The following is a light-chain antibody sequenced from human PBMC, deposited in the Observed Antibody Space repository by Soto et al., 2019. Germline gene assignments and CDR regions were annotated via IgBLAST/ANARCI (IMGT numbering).Light chain of an antibody. CDR2: RAS. Sequence: VMTQSPATLSLSPGESATLSCRAGQTIYSNVAWYQQRNGQAPRLLIYRASTRATGVQASFSGSGSGTEFTLTISGLQSEDFALYYCKQYQTLWTCGQGTKVDIK. V-gene: IGKV3-15*01. J-gene: IGKJ1*01. CDR1: QTIYSN. CDR3: KQYQTLWT.